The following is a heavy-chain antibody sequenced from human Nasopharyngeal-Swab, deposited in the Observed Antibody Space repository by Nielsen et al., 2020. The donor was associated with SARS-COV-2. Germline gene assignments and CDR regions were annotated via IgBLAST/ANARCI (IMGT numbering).Heavy chain of an antibody. D-gene: IGHD6-19*01. CDR2: IYPGDSDT. Sequence: KVSCKGSGYSFTSYWIGWVGQMPGKGLEWMGIIYPGDSDTRYSPSFQGQVTISADKSISTAYLQWSSLKASDTAMYYCARRSYSSGWNAFDIWGQGTMVTVSS. CDR3: ARRSYSSGWNAFDI. V-gene: IGHV5-51*01. CDR1: GYSFTSYW. J-gene: IGHJ3*02.